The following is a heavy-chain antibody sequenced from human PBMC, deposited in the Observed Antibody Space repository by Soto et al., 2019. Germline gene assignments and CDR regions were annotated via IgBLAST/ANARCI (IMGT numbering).Heavy chain of an antibody. D-gene: IGHD1-1*01. CDR2: INPNSGGT. CDR3: THTATPADF. J-gene: IGHJ4*02. V-gene: IGHV1-2*02. Sequence: ASVNVSVKRSAYTFTGSDMNWVRLVPGQELESMGWINPNSGGTNYAQKFQGRVTMTRDTSISTAYMELSRLRSDDTAVYYSTHTATPADFGGQRTLVTISS. CDR1: AYTFTGSD.